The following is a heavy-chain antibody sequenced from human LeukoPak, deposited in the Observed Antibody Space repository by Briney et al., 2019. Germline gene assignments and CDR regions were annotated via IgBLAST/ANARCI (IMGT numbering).Heavy chain of an antibody. CDR3: ARQSGSSTRGGFDY. D-gene: IGHD1-26*01. CDR2: VTQSGTA. Sequence: SETLSLTCAVYGESVNNFYWNWLRQSPGKGLEWIREVTQSGTANYNPSLKSRVTMSLDASKNQISLNLTSMTAADTAVYYCARQSGSSTRGGFDYWGQGTLVTVSS. J-gene: IGHJ4*02. V-gene: IGHV4-34*01. CDR1: GESVNNFY.